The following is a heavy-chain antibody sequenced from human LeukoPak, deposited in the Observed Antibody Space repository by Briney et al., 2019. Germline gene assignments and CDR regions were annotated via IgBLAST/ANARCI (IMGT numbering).Heavy chain of an antibody. V-gene: IGHV3-21*01. CDR2: ISSSSSYI. J-gene: IGHJ3*02. CDR1: RFTFNTYA. Sequence: GGSLRLSCAASRFTFNTYAVNWVRQAPGEGLEWVSSISSSSSYIYYADSVKGRFTISRDNAKNSLYLQMNSLRAEDTAVYYCARDPHQMLSAFDIWGQGTMVTVSS. CDR3: ARDPHQMLSAFDI. D-gene: IGHD2-2*01.